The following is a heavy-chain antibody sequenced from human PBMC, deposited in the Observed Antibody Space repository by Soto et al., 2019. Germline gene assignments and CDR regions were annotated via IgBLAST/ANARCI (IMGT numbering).Heavy chain of an antibody. V-gene: IGHV1-69*06. CDR2: IIPIFGTA. J-gene: IGHJ6*02. CDR3: ARARAGGSGGSRPYYYYGMDV. Sequence: SVKASCKASRGTFSSYAISWVRQAPGQGLEWLGGIIPIFGTANYAQKFQGRVTSTADKSTSTAYMELSSMRSEDTAVYDCARARAGGSGGSRPYYYYGMDVWGQGTTVTVSS. CDR1: RGTFSSYA. D-gene: IGHD3-16*01.